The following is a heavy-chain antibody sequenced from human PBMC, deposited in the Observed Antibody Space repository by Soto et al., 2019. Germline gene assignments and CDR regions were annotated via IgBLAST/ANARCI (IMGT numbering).Heavy chain of an antibody. D-gene: IGHD3-3*01. CDR1: GYSFTSYW. Sequence: GESRKISCKGSGYSFTSYWISWVRQMPGKGLEWMGRIDPSDSYTNYSPSFQGHVTISADKSISTAYLQWSSLKASDTAMYYCARQLRYYYGMDVWGQGTTVTVSS. CDR2: IDPSDSYT. J-gene: IGHJ6*02. V-gene: IGHV5-10-1*01. CDR3: ARQLRYYYGMDV.